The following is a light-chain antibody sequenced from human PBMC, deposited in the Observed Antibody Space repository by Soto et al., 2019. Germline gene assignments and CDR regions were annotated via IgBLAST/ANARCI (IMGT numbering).Light chain of an antibody. V-gene: IGKV1-27*01. J-gene: IGKJ4*01. CDR1: QGISNY. CDR2: VAS. Sequence: DIQMTQSPSSLSASVGDRVTITCRASQGISNYLAWFQQKPGKVPKLLIYVASTLQSAVPSRFSGSGSGTEFTLTISSLQPEDVATYYCQKYNSAPLFGGGTKVEIK. CDR3: QKYNSAPL.